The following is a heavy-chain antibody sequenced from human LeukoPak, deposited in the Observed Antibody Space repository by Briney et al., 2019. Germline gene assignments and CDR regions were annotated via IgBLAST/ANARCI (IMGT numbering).Heavy chain of an antibody. CDR2: IYSGGNT. V-gene: IGHV3-53*01. CDR3: ARRAGEYSHPYDY. D-gene: IGHD4-17*01. J-gene: IGHJ4*02. Sequence: GGSLRLSCTVSGFTASSNSMSWVRQAPGKGLEWVSFIYSGGNTHYSDSVKGRFTISRDNSKNTLYLQMNSLRADDTAVYYCARRAGEYSHPYDYWGQGTLVTVSS. CDR1: GFTASSNS.